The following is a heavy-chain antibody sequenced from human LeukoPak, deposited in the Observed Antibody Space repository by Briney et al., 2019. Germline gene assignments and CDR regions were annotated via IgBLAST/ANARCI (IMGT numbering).Heavy chain of an antibody. Sequence: ASVKVSCKASGYTFTGYYMHWVRQAPGQGLEWMGWINSNSGGTNYTQKFQGRVTMTRDTSISTAYMELSRLRSDDTAVYYCARVGLWFGELFTYNWFDPWGQGTLVTVSS. J-gene: IGHJ5*02. D-gene: IGHD3-10*01. CDR2: INSNSGGT. CDR1: GYTFTGYY. CDR3: ARVGLWFGELFTYNWFDP. V-gene: IGHV1-2*02.